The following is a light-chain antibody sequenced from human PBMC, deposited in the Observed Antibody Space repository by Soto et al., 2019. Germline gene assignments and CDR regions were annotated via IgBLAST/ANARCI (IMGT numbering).Light chain of an antibody. V-gene: IGKV1-5*01. J-gene: IGKJ1*01. CDR3: QQYNSFSWT. CDR2: DTS. CDR1: EIISSW. Sequence: DIQMTHSPSTLSASVGDRVTITCRASEIISSWLAWYQQKPGKAPKLLIYDTSTLASGVPSRFSGSGSGTDFTLTISSLQPADFATYYCQQYNSFSWTFGPGTRVEIK.